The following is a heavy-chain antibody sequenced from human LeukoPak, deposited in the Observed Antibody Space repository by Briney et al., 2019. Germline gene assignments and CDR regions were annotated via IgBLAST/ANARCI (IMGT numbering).Heavy chain of an antibody. CDR2: INPSGGST. V-gene: IGHV1-46*01. D-gene: IGHD7-27*01. J-gene: IGHJ5*02. Sequence: GASVKVSCKASGYTFTSYYMHWVRQAPGQGLEWMGIINPSGGSTSYAQKFQGRVTMTRDMSTSTVYMELSSLRSEDTAVYYCASQSSAGEWFDPWGQGTLVTVSS. CDR1: GYTFTSYY. CDR3: ASQSSAGEWFDP.